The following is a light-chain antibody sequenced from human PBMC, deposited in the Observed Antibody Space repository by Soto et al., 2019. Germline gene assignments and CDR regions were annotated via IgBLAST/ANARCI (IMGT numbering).Light chain of an antibody. CDR2: GAS. J-gene: IGKJ1*01. Sequence: EIVMTQSPATLSVSPGEGATLSCRASQGIGDNLAWYQQKPGQAPRLLIYGASSRESGTPARFSGSGSGTDFTLTISRLQPEDFAAYYRQQYSSYSWTFGQGTKVDIK. CDR1: QGIGDN. CDR3: QQYSSYSWT. V-gene: IGKV3-15*01.